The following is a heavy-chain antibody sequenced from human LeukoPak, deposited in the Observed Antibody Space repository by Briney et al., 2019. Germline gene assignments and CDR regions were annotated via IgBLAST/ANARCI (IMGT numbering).Heavy chain of an antibody. CDR1: GFTLRNYG. CDR3: ARDRSVRYFDL. D-gene: IGHD3-16*02. CDR2: IWYDGSNK. J-gene: IGHJ2*01. Sequence: PGGSLRLSCAASGFTLRNYGMHWVRQAPGKGLEWVAVIWYDGSNKYYADSVKGRFTISRDNSKNTLYLQMNSLRAEDTAVYYCARDRSVRYFDLWGRGTLVTVSS. V-gene: IGHV3-33*01.